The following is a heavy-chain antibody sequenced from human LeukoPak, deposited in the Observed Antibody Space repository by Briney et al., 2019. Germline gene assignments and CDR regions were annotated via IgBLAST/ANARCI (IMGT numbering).Heavy chain of an antibody. Sequence: ASVKVSCEASGGTFSSYAISWVRQAPGQGLEWMGGIIPIFGTANYAQKFQGRVTITADESTSTAYMELSSLRSEDTAVYYCARDRHPRDPKGAYYDSSGYYYFDYWGQGTLVTVSS. D-gene: IGHD3-22*01. CDR3: ARDRHPRDPKGAYYDSSGYYYFDY. V-gene: IGHV1-69*13. CDR1: GGTFSSYA. CDR2: IIPIFGTA. J-gene: IGHJ4*02.